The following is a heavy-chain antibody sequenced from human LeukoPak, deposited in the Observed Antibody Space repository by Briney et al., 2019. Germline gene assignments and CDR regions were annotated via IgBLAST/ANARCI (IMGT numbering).Heavy chain of an antibody. V-gene: IGHV5-51*01. J-gene: IGHJ3*02. CDR3: ARPYYDSSGYYYVGAFDI. CDR1: GYNFANYW. D-gene: IGHD3-22*01. Sequence: GESLKISCKGSGYNFANYWIAWVRQMPGKGLEWMGIIHPADSDTRYSPSFQGQVTISADKSISTAYLQWSSLKASDTAMYYCARPYYDSSGYYYVGAFDIWGQGTMVTVSS. CDR2: IHPADSDT.